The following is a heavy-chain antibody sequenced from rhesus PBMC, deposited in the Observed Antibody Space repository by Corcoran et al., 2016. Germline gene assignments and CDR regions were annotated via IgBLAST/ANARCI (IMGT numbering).Heavy chain of an antibody. Sequence: VQLQESGPGLLKPSETLSLTCAVSGGSIRGGSGWDWIRQPPRQRRGLIGSIYSSARTTTYNPSHKSRRTISTETSKNQFSLKLNAVTAADAAVDYCARDSAYSGNYMGGLDSWGQGVVVTVSS. V-gene: IGHV4S7*01. CDR1: GGSIRGGSG. J-gene: IGHJ6*01. CDR2: IYSSARTT. D-gene: IGHD1-44*01. CDR3: ARDSAYSGNYMGGLDS.